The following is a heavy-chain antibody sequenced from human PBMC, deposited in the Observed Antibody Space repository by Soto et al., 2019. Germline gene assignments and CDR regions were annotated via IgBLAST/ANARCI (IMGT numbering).Heavy chain of an antibody. CDR2: INPNSGGT. J-gene: IGHJ6*02. V-gene: IGHV1-2*02. CDR3: ARDGGVASVYGMDV. D-gene: IGHD5-12*01. Sequence: QVHLVQSGAEVKRPGASVKVSCKASGYTLTDYYIHWVRQAPGQGLEWLGWINPNSGGTNYAQKFRGRVTLSRDTSISTSYLELGRLTTDDTAVYYFARDGGVASVYGMDVWGQGTTVTVSS. CDR1: GYTLTDYY.